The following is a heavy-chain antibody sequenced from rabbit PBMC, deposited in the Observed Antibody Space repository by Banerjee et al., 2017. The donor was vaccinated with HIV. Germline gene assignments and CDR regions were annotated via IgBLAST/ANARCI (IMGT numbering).Heavy chain of an antibody. Sequence: QLKETGGGLVQPGGSLTLSCKASGFDFSLHYMNWVRQAPGKGLEWIGYTDPVFDNTWYASWVNGRFTISSDNAQNTVDLQMNSLTAADTATYFCARDMPGSSDSLNLWGQGTLVTVS. D-gene: IGHD8-1*01. CDR3: ARDMPGSSDSLNL. CDR1: GFDFSLHY. CDR2: TDPVFDNT. J-gene: IGHJ4*01. V-gene: IGHV1S7*01.